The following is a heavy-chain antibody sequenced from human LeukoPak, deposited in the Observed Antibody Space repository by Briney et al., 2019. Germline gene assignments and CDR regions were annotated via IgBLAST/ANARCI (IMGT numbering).Heavy chain of an antibody. D-gene: IGHD3-22*01. CDR1: GFSVSSNY. CDR3: TTDLNYYDSSGYYEDDY. CDR2: SGSGGST. Sequence: GGSLRLSCAASGFSVSSNYMSWVRQAPGKGLEWVSGSGSGGSTYYADSVKGRFTISRDNSKNTLYLQMNSLKTEDTAVYYCTTDLNYYDSSGYYEDDYWGQGTLVTVSS. J-gene: IGHJ4*02. V-gene: IGHV3-53*01.